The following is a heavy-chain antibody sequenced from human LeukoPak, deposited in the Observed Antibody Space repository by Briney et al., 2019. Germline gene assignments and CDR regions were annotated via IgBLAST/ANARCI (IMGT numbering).Heavy chain of an antibody. V-gene: IGHV3-30*02. D-gene: IGHD3-10*01. CDR3: AKDQAMLWFGDPGYYYYGMDV. CDR2: IRNDGTIK. J-gene: IGHJ6*02. CDR1: GFTFRTYG. Sequence: PGGSLRLSCAASGFTFRTYGMHWVRQAPGKGLEWVAFIRNDGTIKYYADSVKGRFTISRDSSKNTLYLQMNSLRAEDTAVYYCAKDQAMLWFGDPGYYYYGMDVRGQGTTVTVSS.